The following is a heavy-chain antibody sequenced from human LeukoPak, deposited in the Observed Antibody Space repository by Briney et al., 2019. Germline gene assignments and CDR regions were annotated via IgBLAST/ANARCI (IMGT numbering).Heavy chain of an antibody. CDR2: INHSGST. V-gene: IGHV4-34*01. Sequence: PSQTLSLTCAVYGGSFSGYYWSWIRQPPGKGLEWIGEINHSGSTNYNPSLKSRVTISVDTSKNQFSLKLSSVTAADTAVYYCARAPWIYGSGSYYDAFDIWGQGTMVTVSS. CDR1: GGSFSGYY. J-gene: IGHJ3*02. D-gene: IGHD3-10*01. CDR3: ARAPWIYGSGSYYDAFDI.